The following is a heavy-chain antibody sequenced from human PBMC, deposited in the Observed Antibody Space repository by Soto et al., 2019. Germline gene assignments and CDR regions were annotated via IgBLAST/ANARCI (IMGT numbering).Heavy chain of an antibody. Sequence: TLSLTCTVSGGSITSGGYSWTWIRQSPGKGLEWIGYTYQSGSAYYNPSLKSRVTISVDRSKNQFSLNLTSVTAADTAVYYCARDYYGMDVWGQGTTVTVSS. CDR2: TYQSGSA. CDR1: GGSITSGGYS. V-gene: IGHV4-30-2*06. J-gene: IGHJ6*02. CDR3: ARDYYGMDV.